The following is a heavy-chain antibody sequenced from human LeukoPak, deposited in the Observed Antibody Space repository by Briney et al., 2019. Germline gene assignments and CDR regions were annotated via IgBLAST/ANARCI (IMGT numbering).Heavy chain of an antibody. J-gene: IGHJ5*02. CDR1: GYTFTSYY. V-gene: IGHV1-46*01. CDR3: ARGPYYYGSGSYFWAKGWFDP. CDR2: INPNGGST. Sequence: GASVKVSCKASGYTFTSYYMHWVRQAPGQGLEWMGIINPNGGSTSYAQKFQGRVTMTRDMSTSTVYMELSSLRSEDTAVYYCARGPYYYGSGSYFWAKGWFDPWGQGTLVTVSS. D-gene: IGHD3-10*01.